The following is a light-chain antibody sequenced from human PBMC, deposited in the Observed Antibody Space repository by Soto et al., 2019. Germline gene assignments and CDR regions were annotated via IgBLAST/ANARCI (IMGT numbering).Light chain of an antibody. V-gene: IGLV1-40*01. CDR2: GNS. CDR1: YSNIGAGYD. CDR3: QSYDNNLSGSV. J-gene: IGLJ2*01. Sequence: QPVLTQPPSVSGAPGQMVTSSCTGSYSNIGAGYDVHWYQQLPGTAPKLLIYGNSNRPSGVPDRFSGSKSGTSASLAITGLQAEDEADYYCQSYDNNLSGSVFGGGTKVTVL.